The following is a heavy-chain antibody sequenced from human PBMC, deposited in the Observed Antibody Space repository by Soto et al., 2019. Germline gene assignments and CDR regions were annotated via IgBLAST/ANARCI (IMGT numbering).Heavy chain of an antibody. CDR2: ISHSSTAI. CDR1: GFTFSVYN. CDR3: ARAVLYSGSYVFNY. J-gene: IGHJ4*02. Sequence: FLRLSCAASGFTFSVYNMNWVRQAPEKGLEWVSSISHSSTAIYYADSVKGRFTISRDNAKNSLYLQMNRLRAEDTAVYYCARAVLYSGSYVFNYWGQGTLVTVSS. V-gene: IGHV3-21*01. D-gene: IGHD1-26*01.